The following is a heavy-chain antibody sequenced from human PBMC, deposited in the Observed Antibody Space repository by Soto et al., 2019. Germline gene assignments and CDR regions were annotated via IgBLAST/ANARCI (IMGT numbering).Heavy chain of an antibody. CDR3: ARDLGSLVAVAGTCYFDY. D-gene: IGHD6-19*01. V-gene: IGHV1-46*01. CDR2: INPGGGST. Sequence: QVQLVQSGAEVKGPGASVKISCKASGYTFTNFFIHWVRQAPGQGLEWMGIINPGGGSTDYAQKFQGRVTLTRDASTNTVHMELISLRSEDTAVYYCARDLGSLVAVAGTCYFDYWGQGTLVTVSS. CDR1: GYTFTNFF. J-gene: IGHJ4*02.